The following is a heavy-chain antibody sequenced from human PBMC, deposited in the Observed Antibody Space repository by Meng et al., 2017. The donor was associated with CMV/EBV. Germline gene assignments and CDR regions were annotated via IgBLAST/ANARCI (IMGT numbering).Heavy chain of an antibody. CDR3: AREIRRWLQLYYYYYGMDV. Sequence: SVKVSCKASGGTFSSYAISWVRQAPGQGLEWMGGIIPIFGTANYAQKFQGRVTITTDESTSTAYMELSSLRSEDAAVYYCAREIRRWLQLYYYYYGMDVWGQGTTVTVSS. CDR2: IIPIFGTA. V-gene: IGHV1-69*05. D-gene: IGHD5-24*01. CDR1: GGTFSSYA. J-gene: IGHJ6*02.